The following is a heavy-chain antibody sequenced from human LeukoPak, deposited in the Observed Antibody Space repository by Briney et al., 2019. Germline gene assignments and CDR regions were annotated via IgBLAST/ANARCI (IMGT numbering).Heavy chain of an antibody. CDR3: ARGGPKGAFDI. CDR2: ISGSGGST. D-gene: IGHD3/OR15-3a*01. Sequence: PGGSLRLSCAASGFTFSSYAMSWVRQAPGKGLEWVSAISGSGGSTYYADSVKGRFTISRDNAKNSVYLQMDSLRAEDTAVYYCARGGPKGAFDIWGQGTMVTVS. CDR1: GFTFSSYA. J-gene: IGHJ3*02. V-gene: IGHV3-23*01.